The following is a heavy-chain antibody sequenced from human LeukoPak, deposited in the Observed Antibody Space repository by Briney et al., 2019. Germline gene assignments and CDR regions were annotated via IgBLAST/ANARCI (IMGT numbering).Heavy chain of an antibody. D-gene: IGHD3-3*01. CDR1: GHSIFSGYY. J-gene: IGHJ4*02. V-gene: IGHV4-38-2*02. Sequence: PSETLSLTCTVSGHSIFSGYYWGWIRQPPGKGLEWIGSVYHSGSTYYNPSLESRVTISVDTSKNQFFLNLGSVTAANTAVYYCGRSIFGVVRCGPFDSWGQGTLVTVSS. CDR3: GRSIFGVVRCGPFDS. CDR2: VYHSGST.